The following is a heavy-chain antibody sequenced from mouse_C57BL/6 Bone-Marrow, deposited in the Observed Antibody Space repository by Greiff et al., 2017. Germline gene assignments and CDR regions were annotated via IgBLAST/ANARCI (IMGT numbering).Heavy chain of an antibody. Sequence: EVQLQQSGAELVKPGASVKLSCTASGFNIKDYYMHWVKQRTEQGLEWIGRIDPEDGATKYAPKFQGKATITADTSSNTAYLQLSSLTAEDTAVYYCARNGNYEGGFYLLDYWGQGTTLTVSS. CDR1: GFNIKDYY. V-gene: IGHV14-2*01. CDR2: IDPEDGAT. D-gene: IGHD2-1*01. CDR3: ARNGNYEGGFYLLDY. J-gene: IGHJ2*01.